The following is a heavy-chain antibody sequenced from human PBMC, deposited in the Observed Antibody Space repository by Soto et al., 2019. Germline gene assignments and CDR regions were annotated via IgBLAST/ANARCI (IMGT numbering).Heavy chain of an antibody. J-gene: IGHJ6*03. CDR1: GFTFSNYW. CDR3: ARGDCVGSTCYSLAGSFYSYMDV. V-gene: IGHV3-74*02. Sequence: EVQLVESGGGLVQPGGSLRLSCAASGFTFSNYWMYWVRQAPGKGLEWVSRINSDGSVSSYADSVKGRLTISRDNVKNTLYLQMDSLRAEDTAVYYCARGDCVGSTCYSLAGSFYSYMDVWDKGTTVTVFS. D-gene: IGHD2-15*01. CDR2: INSDGSVS.